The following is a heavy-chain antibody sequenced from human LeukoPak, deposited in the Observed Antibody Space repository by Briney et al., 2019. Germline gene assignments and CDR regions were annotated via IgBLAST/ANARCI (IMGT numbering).Heavy chain of an antibody. CDR3: ARDLVGAPYDYYYGMDV. V-gene: IGHV3-53*01. Sequence: GGSLRLSCPASGFTVSSNYMSWVRQAPGKGLEWVSIIFIDGNTYYADSMKGRFTISRDNSKNTLFLQMSSLRAEDTAVYYCARDLVGAPYDYYYGMDVWGQGTTVTVSS. D-gene: IGHD1-26*01. CDR2: IFIDGNT. J-gene: IGHJ6*02. CDR1: GFTVSSNY.